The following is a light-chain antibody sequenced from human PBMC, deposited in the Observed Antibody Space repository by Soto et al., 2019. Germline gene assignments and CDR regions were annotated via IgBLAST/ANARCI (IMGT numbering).Light chain of an antibody. CDR1: SSDVGGYNY. Sequence: QSALTQPASVSGSPGQSITISCTGTSSDVGGYNYVSWYQQHPGKAPKLMIYDVSNRPSGVSNRFSGSKSGNTASLTISGFQAEDEADYYCSSYTSSSTLFYVFGTGTKVTV. V-gene: IGLV2-14*01. CDR2: DVS. CDR3: SSYTSSSTLFYV. J-gene: IGLJ1*01.